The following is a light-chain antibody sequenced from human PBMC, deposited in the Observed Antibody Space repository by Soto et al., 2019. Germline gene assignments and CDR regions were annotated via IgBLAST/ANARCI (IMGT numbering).Light chain of an antibody. CDR2: DTS. J-gene: IGKJ4*01. V-gene: IGKV3-11*01. CDR1: QSISRY. Sequence: EIVLTQSPATLSLSPGERATLSCRASQSISRYLAWYQQKPGQAPRLLIHDTSNRATGIPARFSGTGSGTDFTRTISSLEPDDFAVYYGQQRKDWPPLAFGGGTTIEIK. CDR3: QQRKDWPPLA.